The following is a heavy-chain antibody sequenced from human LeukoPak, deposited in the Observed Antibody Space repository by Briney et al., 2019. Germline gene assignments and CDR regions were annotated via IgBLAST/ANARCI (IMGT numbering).Heavy chain of an antibody. Sequence: GGSLRLSCAASGFAFSSYGMHWFRQAPDRGLEWLAVIWYDGSNKYYADSVKGRFTISRDNSKNALYPQMNSLRAEDTAVYYCAKDRSGISDYWGQGTLVTVSS. CDR2: IWYDGSNK. V-gene: IGHV3-33*06. CDR3: AKDRSGISDY. CDR1: GFAFSSYG. D-gene: IGHD3-10*01. J-gene: IGHJ4*02.